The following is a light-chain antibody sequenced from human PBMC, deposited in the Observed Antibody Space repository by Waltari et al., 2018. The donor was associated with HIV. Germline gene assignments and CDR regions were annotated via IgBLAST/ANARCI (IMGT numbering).Light chain of an antibody. Sequence: SYELTQPPSVSVSPGQTARISCSGDALPKQYAYWYQQKPGQAPVLVRYKDNERPSGIPERFSGSSSGTTVTLTISGVQAGDEADYYCQSADSSGTVVFGGGTKLTVL. CDR3: QSADSSGTVV. CDR2: KDN. CDR1: ALPKQY. J-gene: IGLJ2*01. V-gene: IGLV3-25*03.